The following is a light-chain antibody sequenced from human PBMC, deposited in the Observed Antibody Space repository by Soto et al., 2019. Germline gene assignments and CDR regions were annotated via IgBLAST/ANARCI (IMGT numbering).Light chain of an antibody. CDR2: DVS. J-gene: IGLJ1*01. CDR1: SSDVGGYNY. Sequence: QSVLTQPASVSGSPGQSITISCTGTSSDVGGYNYVSWYQQHPGKAPKLMIYDVSNRPSGVSNRFSGSKSGNTASLTISVLQAEYEADYYCSSYTSSITSVFGTGTEVTV. V-gene: IGLV2-14*01. CDR3: SSYTSSITSV.